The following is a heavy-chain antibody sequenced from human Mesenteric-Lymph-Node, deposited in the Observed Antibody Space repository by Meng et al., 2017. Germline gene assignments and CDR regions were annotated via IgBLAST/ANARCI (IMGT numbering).Heavy chain of an antibody. CDR1: GCNFNSFA. CDR2: ISSGADKT. Sequence: EVYGVGVGGAVVQPGVSLRPSCAAFGCNFNSFALGWARQAPGKGLGCVAAISSGADKTYYAVSVKSRFTISRDNSKNTLYLPMSSLRVEDMAVYYCLRGWFDSWGQGTLVTVSS. V-gene: IGHV3-23*04. CDR3: LRGWFDS. J-gene: IGHJ5*01.